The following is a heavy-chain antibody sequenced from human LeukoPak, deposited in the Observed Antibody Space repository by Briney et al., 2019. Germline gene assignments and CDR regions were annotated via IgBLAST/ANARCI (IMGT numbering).Heavy chain of an antibody. CDR3: ARDIVVVTATSDSYSVSDY. CDR2: INPNSGGT. J-gene: IGHJ4*02. Sequence: ASVKVSCKASGYTFTGYYMHWVRLAPGQGLEWMGWINPNSGGTNYAQKFQGRVTMTRDTSIGTAYMELSRLRSDDTAVYYCARDIVVVTATSDSYSVSDYRGQGTLVTVSS. D-gene: IGHD2-21*02. V-gene: IGHV1-2*02. CDR1: GYTFTGYY.